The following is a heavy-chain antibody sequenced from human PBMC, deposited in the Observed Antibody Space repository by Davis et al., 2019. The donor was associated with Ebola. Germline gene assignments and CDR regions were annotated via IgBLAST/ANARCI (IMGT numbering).Heavy chain of an antibody. Sequence: PGGSLRLSCAASGFTFSTYTMNWVRQAPGKGLEWISYISSGSSTIYYADSVRGRFTISRDNVKNSLYLQMNSLRDEDTAVYYCAKDPMGYSYGWIRYYYYGMDVWGQGTTVTVSS. J-gene: IGHJ6*02. CDR2: ISSGSSTI. D-gene: IGHD5-18*01. V-gene: IGHV3-48*02. CDR1: GFTFSTYT. CDR3: AKDPMGYSYGWIRYYYYGMDV.